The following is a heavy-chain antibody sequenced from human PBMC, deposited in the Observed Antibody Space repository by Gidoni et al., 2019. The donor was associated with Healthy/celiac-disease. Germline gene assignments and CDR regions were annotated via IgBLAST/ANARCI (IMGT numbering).Heavy chain of an antibody. J-gene: IGHJ3*02. D-gene: IGHD1-26*01. CDR1: GFTFSSYA. CDR2: ISYDGSNK. V-gene: IGHV3-30*01. Sequence: QVQLVESGGGVVQPGRSLRLYCAASGFTFSSYAMHWVRQAPGKGLEWVAVISYDGSNKYYADSVKGRFTISRDNSKNTLYLQMNSLRAEDTAVYYCARELLYSLTPNSGSYYLDAFDIWGQGTMVTVSS. CDR3: ARELLYSLTPNSGSYYLDAFDI.